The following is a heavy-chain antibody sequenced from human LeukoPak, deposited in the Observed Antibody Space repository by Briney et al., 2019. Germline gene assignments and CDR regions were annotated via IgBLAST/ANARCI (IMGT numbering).Heavy chain of an antibody. CDR2: IYSGGST. D-gene: IGHD3-22*01. V-gene: IGHV3-53*01. Sequence: GGSLRLSCAASGFAVSSNYMNWVRQAPGKGLEWVSVIYSGGSTYYADSVKGRFTISRDNSKNTLYLQMNSLRAEDTAVYYCAKDPDYYDSSGYYYVEYFQHWGQGTLVTVSS. CDR1: GFAVSSNY. J-gene: IGHJ1*01. CDR3: AKDPDYYDSSGYYYVEYFQH.